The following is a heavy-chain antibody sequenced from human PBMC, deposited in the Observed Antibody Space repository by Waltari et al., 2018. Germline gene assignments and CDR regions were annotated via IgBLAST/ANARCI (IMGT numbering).Heavy chain of an antibody. CDR2: INPNSGGT. CDR1: GYTFTGYY. CDR3: ARTGLVVPAAIKALDY. D-gene: IGHD2-2*02. Sequence: QVQLVQSGAEVKKPGASVKVSCKASGYTFTGYYMHWVRQAPGQGLEWMGWINPNSGGTNDAQKFQGRVTMTRDTSISTAYMELSRLRSDDTAVYYCARTGLVVPAAIKALDYWGQGTLVTVSS. V-gene: IGHV1-2*02. J-gene: IGHJ4*02.